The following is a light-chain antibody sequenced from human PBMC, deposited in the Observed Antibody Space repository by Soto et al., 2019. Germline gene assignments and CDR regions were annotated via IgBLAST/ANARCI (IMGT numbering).Light chain of an antibody. CDR3: HQSNSYPYT. J-gene: IGKJ2*01. CDR2: RVS. Sequence: DIQMTQSPSTLSASVGDTVTITCRASQNIGNWMAWFQQTPGKAPKLLVYRVSSLHTGVPSRFGGSGSGTEFTITIRSLQPEALAVYYCHQSNSYPYTFGQGTKLEIK. V-gene: IGKV1-5*03. CDR1: QNIGNW.